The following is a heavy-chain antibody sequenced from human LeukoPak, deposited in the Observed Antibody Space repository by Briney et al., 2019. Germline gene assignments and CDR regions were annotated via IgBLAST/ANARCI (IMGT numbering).Heavy chain of an antibody. J-gene: IGHJ4*02. Sequence: SETLSLTCAVYGGSFSTHYWSWIRQSPAKGLEWIGEINHSGTTNYNPSLKSRVTISVDTSKNQFSLKLSSVTAADTAVYYCARHAYGSSGWLREERPLDYWGQGTLVTVSS. V-gene: IGHV4-34*01. CDR3: ARHAYGSSGWLREERPLDY. CDR2: INHSGTT. D-gene: IGHD6-19*01. CDR1: GGSFSTHY.